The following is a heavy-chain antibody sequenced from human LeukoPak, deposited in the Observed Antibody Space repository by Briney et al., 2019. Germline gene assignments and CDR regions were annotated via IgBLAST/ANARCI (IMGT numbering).Heavy chain of an antibody. D-gene: IGHD2-15*01. J-gene: IGHJ4*02. Sequence: SETLSLTCTVSGGTVSSGSYYWSWMRQPPGKGLEWIVNIYYSGSSNFNSSLKSRVTISLDTSKNQFSLKLNFVTAADTAVYYSARESICSDGNCPAGYYFDYRGQGALVTVSS. CDR1: GGTVSSGSYY. V-gene: IGHV4-61*01. CDR2: IYYSGSS. CDR3: ARESICSDGNCPAGYYFDY.